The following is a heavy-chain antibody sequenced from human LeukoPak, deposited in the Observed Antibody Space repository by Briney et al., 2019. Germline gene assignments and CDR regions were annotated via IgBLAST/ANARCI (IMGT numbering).Heavy chain of an antibody. J-gene: IGHJ4*02. CDR2: INRSGST. D-gene: IGHD3-22*01. CDR3: ARGSSGLALDY. CDR1: GGSFSGYY. Sequence: PSETLSLTCAVYGGSFSGYYWSWIRQPPGKGLEWIGEINRSGSTNYNPSLKSRVTISVDTSKNQFSLKLSSVTAADTAVYYCARGSSGLALDYWGQGTLVTVSS. V-gene: IGHV4-34*01.